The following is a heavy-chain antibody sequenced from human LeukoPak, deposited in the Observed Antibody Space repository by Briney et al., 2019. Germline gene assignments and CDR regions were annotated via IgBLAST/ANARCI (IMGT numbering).Heavy chain of an antibody. J-gene: IGHJ4*02. D-gene: IGHD4-23*01. CDR1: GFTFDDYG. CDR2: INWNGGST. Sequence: GGSLRLSCAASGFTFDDYGMSWVRQAPGKGLDWVSGINWNGGSTGYADSVKGRFTISRDNAKNSLYLQMNSLRAEDTALYYCARGRFRGNSFDYWGQGTLVIVSS. CDR3: ARGRFRGNSFDY. V-gene: IGHV3-20*04.